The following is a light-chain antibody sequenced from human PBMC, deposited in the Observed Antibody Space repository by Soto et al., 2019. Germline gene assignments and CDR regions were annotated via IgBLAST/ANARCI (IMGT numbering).Light chain of an antibody. CDR3: QQYDSSPPGYT. Sequence: EIVLTQSPGTLSLSPGERATLSCRASQSVSSTYLAWYQQKPGQAPRLLIYGASSRATGVPDRFSGSGSGTDFTLTISRLEPEDFAVYHCQQYDSSPPGYTFGQGTKLEIK. CDR2: GAS. CDR1: QSVSSTY. V-gene: IGKV3-20*01. J-gene: IGKJ2*01.